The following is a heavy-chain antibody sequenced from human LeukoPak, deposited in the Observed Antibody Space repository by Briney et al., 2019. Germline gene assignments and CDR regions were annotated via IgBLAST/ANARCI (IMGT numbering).Heavy chain of an antibody. V-gene: IGHV3-23*01. D-gene: IGHD1-1*01. CDR1: RFTFSTYA. CDR2: ISGSGGTT. Sequence: GGSLRLSCAASRFTFSTYAMSWVRHAPGQGLEWVSTISGSGGTTYYAYSVKFRFTISRDNSKITLYLPMNSLRAEDTAVYYCAKKKESNSLGYFDCWGQGTLVTVSS. J-gene: IGHJ4*02. CDR3: AKKKESNSLGYFDC.